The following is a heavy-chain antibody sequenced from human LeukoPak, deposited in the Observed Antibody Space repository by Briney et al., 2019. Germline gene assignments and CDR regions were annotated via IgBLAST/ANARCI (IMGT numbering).Heavy chain of an antibody. CDR1: GYTFTSYG. V-gene: IGHV1-18*01. CDR3: ARDTGNYYGSGSSATFDY. D-gene: IGHD3-10*01. J-gene: IGHJ4*02. Sequence: ASVKVSCKASGYTFTSYGISWVRQAPGQGLEWMGWIRAYNGNTNYAQKLQGRVTMTTDTSTSTAYMELRSLRSDDTAVYYCARDTGNYYGSGSSATFDYWGQGTLVTVSS. CDR2: IRAYNGNT.